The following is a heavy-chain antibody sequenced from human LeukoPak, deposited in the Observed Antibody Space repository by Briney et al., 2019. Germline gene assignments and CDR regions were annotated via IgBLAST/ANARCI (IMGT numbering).Heavy chain of an antibody. CDR3: AREGYSPLSWFDP. CDR2: KWYDGSNE. V-gene: IGHV3-33*01. Sequence: TGRSLRLSCAASGFTFSSYAMHWVRQAPGKGLEWVAVKWYDGSNEYYAGSVKGRFTISRDNSKNTLYLQMNSLRAEDTAVYYCAREGYSPLSWFDPWGQGTLVTVSS. J-gene: IGHJ5*02. D-gene: IGHD2-15*01. CDR1: GFTFSSYA.